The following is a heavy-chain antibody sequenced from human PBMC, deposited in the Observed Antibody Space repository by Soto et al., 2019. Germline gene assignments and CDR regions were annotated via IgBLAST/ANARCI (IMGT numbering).Heavy chain of an antibody. D-gene: IGHD5-12*01. V-gene: IGHV4-31*03. CDR3: ARGGNRYSNTASGVGGFDF. CDR2: ISSSGST. J-gene: IGHJ4*02. CDR1: GDSIGGVGY. Sequence: SETLSLTCTVSGDSIGGVGYWSWIRQFPGRGLEWIGCISSSGSTYYNPALNNRISLSLDTSQNQFSLKLLSVTAADTAVYFCARGGNRYSNTASGVGGFDFWGQGTLVTVSS.